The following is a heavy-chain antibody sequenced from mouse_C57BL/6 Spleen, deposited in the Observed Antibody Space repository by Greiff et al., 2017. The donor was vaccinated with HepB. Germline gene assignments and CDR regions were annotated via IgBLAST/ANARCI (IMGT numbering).Heavy chain of an antibody. CDR2: IYPRSGNT. CDR1: GYTFTSYG. Sequence: VQLQQSGAELARPGASVKLSCKASGYTFTSYGISWVKQRTGQGLEWIGEIYPRSGNTYYNEKFKGKATLTADKSSSTAYMELRSLTSEDSAVYFCARREDYYGRDYAMDSSGQGTSVTVSS. D-gene: IGHD1-1*01. V-gene: IGHV1-81*01. J-gene: IGHJ4*01. CDR3: ARREDYYGRDYAMDS.